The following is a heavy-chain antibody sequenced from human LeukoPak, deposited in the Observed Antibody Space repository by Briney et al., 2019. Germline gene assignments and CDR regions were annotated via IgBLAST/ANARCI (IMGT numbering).Heavy chain of an antibody. V-gene: IGHV3-23*01. Sequence: GGSLRLSCAASGFTFSSYAMSWVRQAPGKGLEWVSAISGSGGSTYYADSVKGRFTISRDNSKNTLYLQMNSLRAEDTAVYYCAKSLARYCSGGRCYSIYYYGMDVWGQGTTVTVSS. CDR2: ISGSGGST. CDR3: AKSLARYCSGGRCYSIYYYGMDV. J-gene: IGHJ6*02. CDR1: GFTFSSYA. D-gene: IGHD2-15*01.